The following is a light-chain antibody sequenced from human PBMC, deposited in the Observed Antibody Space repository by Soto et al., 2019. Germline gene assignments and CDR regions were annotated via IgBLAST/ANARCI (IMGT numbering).Light chain of an antibody. CDR2: EGH. CDR1: SGYVGTYSL. V-gene: IGLV2-23*01. CDR3: CLYVGATTYV. J-gene: IGLJ1*01. Sequence: QSALAQPASVSGSPGQSITISCTGASGYVGTYSLVSWYQQHPGKAPKVVIYEGHKRPSGVPDRFSGSTSVNTASLTISGLQTDDEADYYCCLYVGATTYVFATGTKLTVL.